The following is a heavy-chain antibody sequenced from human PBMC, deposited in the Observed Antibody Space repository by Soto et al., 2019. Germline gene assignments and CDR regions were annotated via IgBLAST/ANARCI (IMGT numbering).Heavy chain of an antibody. CDR1: GFTFSDEW. CDR3: LKGMDV. Sequence: EVQLVESGGGLVQPGGSLTVSCAASGFTFSDEWMNWVRQAPGKGLEWVANTNKDGSQKYYVDSGKGRFTISRDNAKNSLYLQMNSLRAEDTAVYYCLKGMDVWGQGTTVTVSS. CDR2: TNKDGSQK. J-gene: IGHJ6*02. V-gene: IGHV3-7*01.